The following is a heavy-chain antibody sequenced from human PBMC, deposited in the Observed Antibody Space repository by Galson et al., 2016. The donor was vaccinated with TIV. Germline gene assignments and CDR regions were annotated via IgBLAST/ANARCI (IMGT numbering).Heavy chain of an antibody. J-gene: IGHJ4*02. CDR3: AKDLVYYYDSSGYY. D-gene: IGHD3-22*01. V-gene: IGHV1-24*01. CDR2: FDPEVGET. Sequence: SVKVSCKVSGYSVTELSMNWVRQTPEKGLEWMGGFDPEVGETIYEQKFQGRVSMTEGEFTDTAYMELSSLVSDDTAVYYCAKDLVYYYDSSGYYWGQGARVTVSS. CDR1: GYSVTELS.